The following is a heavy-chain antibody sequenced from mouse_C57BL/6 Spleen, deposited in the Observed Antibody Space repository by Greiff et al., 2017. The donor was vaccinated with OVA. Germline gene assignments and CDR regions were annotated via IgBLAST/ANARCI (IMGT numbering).Heavy chain of an antibody. CDR1: GYTFTDYY. CDR2: IYPGSGNT. J-gene: IGHJ3*01. V-gene: IGHV1-76*01. Sequence: VQLQQSGAELVRPGASVKLSCKASGYTFTDYYINWVEQRPGQGLEWIARIYPGSGNTYYNEKFKGKATLTAEKSSSTAYMQLSSLTSEDSAVYFCARWGPFAYWGQGTLVTVSA. CDR3: ARWGPFAY.